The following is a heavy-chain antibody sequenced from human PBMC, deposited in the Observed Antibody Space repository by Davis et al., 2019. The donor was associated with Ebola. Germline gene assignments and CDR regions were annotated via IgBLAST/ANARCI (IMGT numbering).Heavy chain of an antibody. CDR1: GYTFTGYG. CDR3: ARVRRGGSSAS. J-gene: IGHJ4*02. CDR2: ISAYNGNT. V-gene: IGHV1-18*01. Sequence: AASVKVSCKASGYTFTGYGISWVRQAPGQGLEWMGWISAYNGNTNYAQKLQGRVTMTTDTSTGTAYMELRSLRSDDTAVYYCARVRRGGSSASWGQGTLVTVSS. D-gene: IGHD1-26*01.